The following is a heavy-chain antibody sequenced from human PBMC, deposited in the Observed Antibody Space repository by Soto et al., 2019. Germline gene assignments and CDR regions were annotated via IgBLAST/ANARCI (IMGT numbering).Heavy chain of an antibody. D-gene: IGHD4-17*01. J-gene: IGHJ4*02. CDR1: GASISSDAYY. Sequence: QVQLQESGPGLVRPSQTLSLTCTVSGASISSDAYYWSWIRHYPGKGLEWIGYIYNSGASYYSPSLKSRVTISVDTSKTQFSLRLASVTAADTAVYYCARHAYGDPFHYWGQGTLVTVSS. V-gene: IGHV4-31*03. CDR3: ARHAYGDPFHY. CDR2: IYNSGAS.